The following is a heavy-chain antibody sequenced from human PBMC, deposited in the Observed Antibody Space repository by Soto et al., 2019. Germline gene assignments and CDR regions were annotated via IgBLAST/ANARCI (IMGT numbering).Heavy chain of an antibody. CDR2: IRSKANSYAT. D-gene: IGHD6-19*01. Sequence: EVQLVESGGGLVQPGGSLKLSCAASGFTFSGSAMHWVRQASGKGLEWVGRIRSKANSYATAYAASVKGRFTISRDDSKNTAYLQMHSLRTEDTAVYYCTRQGIAVAADYWYFDLWDSGTLVTVSS. CDR1: GFTFSGSA. J-gene: IGHJ2*01. CDR3: TRQGIAVAADYWYFDL. V-gene: IGHV3-73*02.